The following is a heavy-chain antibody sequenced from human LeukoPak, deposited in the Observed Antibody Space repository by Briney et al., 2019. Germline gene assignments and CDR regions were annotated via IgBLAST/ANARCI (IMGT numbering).Heavy chain of an antibody. CDR2: ISAYNGNT. Sequence: ASVKVSCKASGYTFTSYGIRWVRQAPGQGLEWMGWISAYNGNTNYAQKLQGRVTMTTDTSTSTAYMELRSLRSDDTAVYYCAREYYYDSSGYRYYYYGMDVWGQGTTVTVSS. D-gene: IGHD3-22*01. V-gene: IGHV1-18*01. CDR1: GYTFTSYG. J-gene: IGHJ6*02. CDR3: AREYYYDSSGYRYYYYGMDV.